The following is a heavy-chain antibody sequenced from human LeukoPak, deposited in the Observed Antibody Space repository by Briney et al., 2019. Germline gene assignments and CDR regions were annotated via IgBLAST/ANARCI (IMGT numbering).Heavy chain of an antibody. CDR2: IIPIFGTA. Sequence: SVKVSCKASGGTFSSYAISWVRQAPGQGLEWMGGIIPIFGTANYAQKFQGRVTITADKSTNTAYMELSSLRSEDTAVYYCARDQGPYYYDSSGYFPWGQGTLVTVSS. CDR3: ARDQGPYYYDSSGYFP. CDR1: GGTFSSYA. D-gene: IGHD3-22*01. V-gene: IGHV1-69*06. J-gene: IGHJ5*02.